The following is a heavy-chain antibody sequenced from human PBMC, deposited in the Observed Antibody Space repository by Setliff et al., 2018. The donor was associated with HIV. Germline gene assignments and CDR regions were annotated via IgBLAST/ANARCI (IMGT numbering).Heavy chain of an antibody. Sequence: SETLSLTCTVSGGSIDSGSYYWSWIRQPAGKGLEWIGRIYYSGSTYYNPSLKSRVTISVDTSKNQFSLKLSSVTAADTAVYYCARHPSYYYDSSGTNWYFDPWGRGTLVTVSS. CDR3: ARHPSYYYDSSGTNWYFDP. CDR1: GGSIDSGSYY. J-gene: IGHJ2*01. CDR2: IYYSGST. V-gene: IGHV4-39*01. D-gene: IGHD3-22*01.